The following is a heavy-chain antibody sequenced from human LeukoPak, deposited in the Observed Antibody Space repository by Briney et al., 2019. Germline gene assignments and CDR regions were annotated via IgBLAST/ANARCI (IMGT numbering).Heavy chain of an antibody. J-gene: IGHJ6*02. CDR2: INHSGST. D-gene: IGHD2-2*02. Sequence: SETLSLTCAVYGGSFSGYYWSWIRQPPGKGLEWIGEINHSGSTNYNPSLKSRVTISVDTSKNQFSLKLNSVTAADTAVYYCARGLRRYCSSTSCYRGVWGYYYYGMDVWGQGTTVTVSS. CDR1: GGSFSGYY. CDR3: ARGLRRYCSSTSCYRGVWGYYYYGMDV. V-gene: IGHV4-34*01.